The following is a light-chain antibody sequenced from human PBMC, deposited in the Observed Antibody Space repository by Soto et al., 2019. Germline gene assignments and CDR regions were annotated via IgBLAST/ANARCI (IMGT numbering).Light chain of an antibody. V-gene: IGKV1-9*01. CDR2: GAS. CDR3: QQLNSYPWT. Sequence: IQLTQTPSFLSASIGDRVTITCRASQGVSGLLAWYQQRPGKAPNLLIYGASTLQSGVPSRFSGRGSTTEFTLTISSLQPEDVASYYCQQLNSYPWTFGQGTKVEIK. J-gene: IGKJ1*01. CDR1: QGVSGL.